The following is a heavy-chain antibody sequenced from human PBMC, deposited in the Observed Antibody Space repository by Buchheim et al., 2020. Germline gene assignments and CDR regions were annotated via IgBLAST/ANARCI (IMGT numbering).Heavy chain of an antibody. Sequence: QVQLLESGGGVVQPGRSLRLSCAASGFTFSTYGMHWVRQAPGKGMEWVAVISFDGNNKYYADSVKGRLTISSDTSKNTLYLQMNSLRAEDTAVYFCARGVYDSVGYYKVSHHLDYWGQGTL. V-gene: IGHV3-30*03. CDR1: GFTFSTYG. CDR2: ISFDGNNK. CDR3: ARGVYDSVGYYKVSHHLDY. D-gene: IGHD3-9*01. J-gene: IGHJ4*02.